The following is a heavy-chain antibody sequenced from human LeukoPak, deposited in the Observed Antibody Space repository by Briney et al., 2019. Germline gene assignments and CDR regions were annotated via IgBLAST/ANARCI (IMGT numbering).Heavy chain of an antibody. CDR2: IYPGDSDT. D-gene: IGHD3-22*01. V-gene: IGHV5-51*01. CDR3: ARRYDNSGYRDY. Sequence: GESLKISSKGSGYGFTSYWIGWVRPMPGKGLEWMGIIYPGDSDTRYSPSFQGQVTISADKSISTAYLQWGRLKASDTAMYYCARRYDNSGYRDYWGQGTLVTVSS. CDR1: GYGFTSYW. J-gene: IGHJ4*02.